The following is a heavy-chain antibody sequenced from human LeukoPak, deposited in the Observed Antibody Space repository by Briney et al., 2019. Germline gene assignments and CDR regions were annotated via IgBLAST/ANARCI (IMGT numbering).Heavy chain of an antibody. CDR2: ISSSGSTI. Sequence: GGSLRLSCAASGFTFSDYYMSWIRQAPGKGLEWVLYISSSGSTIYYADSVKGRFTISRDNAKNSLYLQMNSLRVEDTAVYYCARDRVSGSGSIDYWGQGTLVTVSS. CDR3: ARDRVSGSGSIDY. V-gene: IGHV3-11*04. CDR1: GFTFSDYY. D-gene: IGHD3-10*01. J-gene: IGHJ4*02.